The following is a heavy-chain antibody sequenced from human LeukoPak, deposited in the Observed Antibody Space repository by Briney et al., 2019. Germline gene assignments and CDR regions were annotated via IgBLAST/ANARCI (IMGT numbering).Heavy chain of an antibody. D-gene: IGHD1-26*01. CDR3: ATSGTYRFDY. CDR2: ISYDGSNK. V-gene: IGHV3-30*03. CDR1: GFTFSSYG. J-gene: IGHJ4*02. Sequence: GGSLRLSCAASGFTFSSYGMHWVRQAPGKGLEWVAVISYDGSNKYYADSVKGRFTISRDNAKNSLYLQMNSLKDGDTAVYYCATSGTYRFDYWGQGTLVTVSS.